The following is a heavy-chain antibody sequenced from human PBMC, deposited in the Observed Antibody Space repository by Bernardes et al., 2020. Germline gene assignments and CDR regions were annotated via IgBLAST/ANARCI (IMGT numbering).Heavy chain of an antibody. Sequence: SETLSLTCAVYGGSFSGYYWSWIRQPPGKGLEWIGEINHSGSTNYNPSLKSRVTISVDTSKNQFSLKLSSVTAADTAVYYCARGGVGVGYGSGSYYKPYYYYGMDVWGQGTTVTVSS. CDR1: GGSFSGYY. V-gene: IGHV4-34*01. CDR2: INHSGST. CDR3: ARGGVGVGYGSGSYYKPYYYYGMDV. D-gene: IGHD3-10*01. J-gene: IGHJ6*02.